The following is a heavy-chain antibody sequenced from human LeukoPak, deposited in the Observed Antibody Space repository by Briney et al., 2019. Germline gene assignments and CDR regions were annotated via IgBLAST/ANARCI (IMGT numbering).Heavy chain of an antibody. CDR3: ARRLVRPPFYYLDV. Sequence: SGTLSLTCAVSGGSISSSNWWSWVRQPPGKGLEWIGEIYHSGSTNYNPSLKSRVTISVDTSKSQFSLKLRSVTAADTAIYYCARRLVRPPFYYLDVWGNGTMVTISS. CDR1: GGSISSSNW. V-gene: IGHV4-4*02. D-gene: IGHD6-13*01. CDR2: IYHSGST. J-gene: IGHJ6*03.